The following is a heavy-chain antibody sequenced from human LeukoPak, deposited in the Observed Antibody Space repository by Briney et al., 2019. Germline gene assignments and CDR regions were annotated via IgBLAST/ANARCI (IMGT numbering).Heavy chain of an antibody. J-gene: IGHJ4*02. CDR2: IIPVFGTT. D-gene: IGHD1-26*01. V-gene: IGHV1-69*01. CDR1: GGTFTNYA. Sequence: SVKVSCKASGGTFTNYAFTWVRQAPGQGLEWVGGIIPVFGTTNYAQKFQGRVTITADESTTTAYMELRSLRSEDTAVYYCASGVRNSGSYYVDYWGQGTPVTVSS. CDR3: ASGVRNSGSYYVDY.